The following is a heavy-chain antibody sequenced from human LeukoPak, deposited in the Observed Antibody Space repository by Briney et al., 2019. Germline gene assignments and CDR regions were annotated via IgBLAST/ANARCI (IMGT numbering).Heavy chain of an antibody. CDR2: ISYDGSNE. D-gene: IGHD2-2*01. Sequence: GGSLRLSCAASGFTFSSYAMHWVRQAPGKGLEWVAVISYDGSNEYYADSVKGRFTISRDNSKNTLYLQMNSLRAEDTAVYYCARVPAASYFDYWGQGTLVTVSS. V-gene: IGHV3-30*14. CDR1: GFTFSSYA. J-gene: IGHJ4*02. CDR3: ARVPAASYFDY.